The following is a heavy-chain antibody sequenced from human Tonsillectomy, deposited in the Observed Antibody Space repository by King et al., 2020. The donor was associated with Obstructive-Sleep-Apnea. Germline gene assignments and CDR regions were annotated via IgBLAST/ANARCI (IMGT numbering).Heavy chain of an antibody. CDR3: ARMRVQNGLGGMDV. CDR2: IDWDADK. Sequence: TLKESGPALVKPTQTLTLTCTFSGFSLSTSGMCVSWIRQPPGKALEWLARIDWDADKYYSTSLRTRLTISKDTSKNQVVLTMNNMDPVDTATYYCARMRVQNGLGGMDVWGQGTTVTVSS. D-gene: IGHD7-27*01. V-gene: IGHV2-70*11. J-gene: IGHJ6*02. CDR1: GFSLSTSGMC.